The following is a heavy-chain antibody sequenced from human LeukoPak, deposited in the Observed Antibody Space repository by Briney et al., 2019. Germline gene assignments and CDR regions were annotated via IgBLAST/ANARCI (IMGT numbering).Heavy chain of an antibody. CDR1: GYTFTGYY. J-gene: IGHJ6*02. V-gene: IGHV1-2*02. Sequence: ASVKVSCKASGYTFTGYYMHWVRQAPGQGLEWMGWINPNSGGTNYAQKFQGRVTMTRDTSISTAYMELSRLRSDDTAVYYCARLTVTKDHDYYYYGMDVWGQGTTVTVSS. CDR3: ARLTVTKDHDYYYYGMDV. D-gene: IGHD4-17*01. CDR2: INPNSGGT.